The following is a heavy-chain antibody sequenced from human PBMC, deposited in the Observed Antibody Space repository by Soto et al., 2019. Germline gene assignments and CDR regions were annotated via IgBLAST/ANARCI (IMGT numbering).Heavy chain of an antibody. J-gene: IGHJ3*02. CDR1: GFTFSSYW. CDR3: ARDAFDSSSAFDI. Sequence: GGSLRLSCAASGFTFSSYWMSWVRQAPGKGLEWVANIKQDGSEKYYVDSVKGRFTISRDNAKNSLYLQMNSLRAEDTAVYYCARDAFDSSSAFDIWGQGTMVTAS. D-gene: IGHD6-6*01. CDR2: IKQDGSEK. V-gene: IGHV3-7*01.